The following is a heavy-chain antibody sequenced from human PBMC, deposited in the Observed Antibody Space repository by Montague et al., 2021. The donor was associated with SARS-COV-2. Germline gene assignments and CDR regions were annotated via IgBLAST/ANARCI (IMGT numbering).Heavy chain of an antibody. CDR1: GFTFSSYE. V-gene: IGHV3-48*03. CDR3: ARESRITMLVVVITSAFDI. CDR2: ISSSGGTT. D-gene: IGHD3-22*01. J-gene: IGHJ3*02. Sequence: SLGLSCAASGFTFSSYEMNWVRQAPGKGLEWVSYISSSGGTTFYADSVRGRFTISRDNAKNSLYLQMNSLRAEDTAVYYCARESRITMLVVVITSAFDIWGQGTMVTVSS.